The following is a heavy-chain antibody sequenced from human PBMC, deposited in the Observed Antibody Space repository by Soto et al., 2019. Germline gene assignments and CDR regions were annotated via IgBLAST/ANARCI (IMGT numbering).Heavy chain of an antibody. CDR3: ARTIAAAGGRRYFDL. CDR1: GFTFSDYY. J-gene: IGHJ2*01. V-gene: IGHV3-11*05. D-gene: IGHD6-13*01. Sequence: QVQLVESGGGLVQPGGSLRLSCAASGFTFSDYYMSWIRQAPGKGLEWISYINNSSSYTNYADSVKGRFTISRDNAKNSLYLQMNSLRAEDTAVYYCARTIAAAGGRRYFDLWGRGTLVTVSS. CDR2: INNSSSYT.